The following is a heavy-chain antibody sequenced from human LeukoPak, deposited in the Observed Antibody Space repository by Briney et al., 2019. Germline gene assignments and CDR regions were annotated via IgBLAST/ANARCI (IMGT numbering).Heavy chain of an antibody. Sequence: SETLSLTCAVYGGSFSGYYWSWIRQPPGKGLEWIGEINHSGSTNYNPSLKSRVTISVDTSKSQFSLRLTSVTAADTAVYYCARGIFYGGRSQYIWSDLWGQGTLVTVSS. CDR2: INHSGST. CDR1: GGSFSGYY. V-gene: IGHV4-34*01. CDR3: ARGIFYGGRSQYIWSDL. J-gene: IGHJ5*02. D-gene: IGHD4-23*01.